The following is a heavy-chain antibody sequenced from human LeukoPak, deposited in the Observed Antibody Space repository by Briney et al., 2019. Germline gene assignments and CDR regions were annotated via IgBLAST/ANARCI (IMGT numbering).Heavy chain of an antibody. CDR1: GGSISSGSYY. CDR2: IYTSGST. CDR3: ARERRGSDYFDY. Sequence: PSQTLSLTCTVSGGSISSGSYYWSWIRQPAGKGLEWIGRIYTSGSTNYNPSLKSRVTMSVDTSKNQFSLKLSSVTAADTAVYYCARERRGSDYFDYWGQGTLVTVSS. V-gene: IGHV4-61*02. J-gene: IGHJ4*02. D-gene: IGHD1-26*01.